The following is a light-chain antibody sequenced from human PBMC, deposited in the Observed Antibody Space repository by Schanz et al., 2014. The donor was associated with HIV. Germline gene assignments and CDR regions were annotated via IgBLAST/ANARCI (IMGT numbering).Light chain of an antibody. CDR2: TAS. V-gene: IGKV1-6*01. CDR3: QQYNKYSPYS. CDR1: QGINSD. J-gene: IGKJ2*03. Sequence: AIQMTQSPSSLSASVGDRVTITCRASQGINSDLGWYQQKPGRAPKLLIYTASTLQNEVPSRFSGSGSGTDFTLTISSLQPDDLATYYCQQYNKYSPYSFGQGTKLEIK.